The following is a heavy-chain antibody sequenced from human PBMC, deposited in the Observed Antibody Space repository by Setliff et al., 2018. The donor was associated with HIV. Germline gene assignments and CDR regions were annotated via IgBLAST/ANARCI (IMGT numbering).Heavy chain of an antibody. CDR1: GDSITSGGFY. D-gene: IGHD3-16*02. Sequence: PSETLSLTCTVSGDSITSGGFYCNWFRQHPGKGLEWIGRIYTSGSTNYNPSLKSRVTMSVDTSKNQFSLKLSSVTAADTAVYYCARGRDYVWGSYRPRRYYYYNMDVWGKGTTVTVSS. V-gene: IGHV4-61*02. CDR3: ARGRDYVWGSYRPRRYYYYNMDV. J-gene: IGHJ6*03. CDR2: IYTSGST.